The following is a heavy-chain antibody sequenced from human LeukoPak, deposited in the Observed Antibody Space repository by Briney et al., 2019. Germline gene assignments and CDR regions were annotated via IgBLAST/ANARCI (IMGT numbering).Heavy chain of an antibody. CDR3: ARERTYIAAGAAFDI. D-gene: IGHD6-13*01. CDR2: IYHSGST. V-gene: IGHV4-4*02. Sequence: SETLSLTCAVSGGSISSSNWWSWVRQPPGKGLEWIGEIYHSGSTNYNPSLKSRVTISVDKSKNQFSLKLSSVTAADTAVYYCARERTYIAAGAAFDIWGQGTMVTVSS. J-gene: IGHJ3*02. CDR1: GGSISSSNW.